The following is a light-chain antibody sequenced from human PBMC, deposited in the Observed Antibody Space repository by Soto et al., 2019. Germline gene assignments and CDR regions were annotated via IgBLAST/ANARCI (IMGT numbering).Light chain of an antibody. CDR2: DVS. J-gene: IGLJ2*01. Sequence: QSALTQPASVSGSPGQSITISCTGTSSDVGTYSYVSWYQQHPGKAPKLMIYDVSNRPSGVSNRFSGSKSGNTASLTISGLQAEDEADYYCSSYTSSSTLVVFGGGTKLTVL. V-gene: IGLV2-14*03. CDR3: SSYTSSSTLVV. CDR1: SSDVGTYSY.